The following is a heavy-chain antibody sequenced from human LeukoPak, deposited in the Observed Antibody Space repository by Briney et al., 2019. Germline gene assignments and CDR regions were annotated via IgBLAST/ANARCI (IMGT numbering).Heavy chain of an antibody. CDR3: AKGVGYGGMDV. V-gene: IGHV3-30*18. D-gene: IGHD2-8*01. Sequence: GGSLGLSCAASGFTFSGYGMHWVRQAPGKGLEWVAVISYDGHNEYYGDSVKGRFTISRDNSKNTVFLQMNSLRAEDTAVYYCAKGVGYGGMDVWGQGTTVTVSS. CDR2: ISYDGHNE. J-gene: IGHJ6*02. CDR1: GFTFSGYG.